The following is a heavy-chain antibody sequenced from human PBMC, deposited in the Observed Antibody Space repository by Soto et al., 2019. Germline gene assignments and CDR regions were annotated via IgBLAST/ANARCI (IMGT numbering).Heavy chain of an antibody. CDR3: ARDRVYYDSSGYYYFDY. J-gene: IGHJ4*02. V-gene: IGHV3-21*01. CDR2: ISSSSSYI. CDR1: GFTFSSYS. D-gene: IGHD3-22*01. Sequence: VQLVESGGGLVKPGGSLRLSCAASGFTFSSYSMNWVRQAPGKGLEWVSSISSSSSYIYYADSVKGRFTISRDNAKNSLYLQMNSLRAEDTAVYYCARDRVYYDSSGYYYFDYWGQGTLVTVSS.